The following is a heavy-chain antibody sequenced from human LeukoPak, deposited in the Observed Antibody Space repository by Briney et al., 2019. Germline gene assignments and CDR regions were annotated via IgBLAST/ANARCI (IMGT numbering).Heavy chain of an antibody. Sequence: GASVKVSCKVSGYTLTELSMHWVRQAPGKGLEWMGGFDPEDGETIYAQKFQGRVTMTEDTSTDTAYMELSSLRSEDTVVYYCATAKYYYDSSGRGSWFDPWGQGTLVTVSS. CDR1: GYTLTELS. CDR2: FDPEDGET. D-gene: IGHD3-22*01. V-gene: IGHV1-24*01. J-gene: IGHJ5*02. CDR3: ATAKYYYDSSGRGSWFDP.